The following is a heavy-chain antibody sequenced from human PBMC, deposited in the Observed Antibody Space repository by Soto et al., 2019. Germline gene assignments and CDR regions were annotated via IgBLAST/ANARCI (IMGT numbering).Heavy chain of an antibody. V-gene: IGHV5-51*01. J-gene: IGHJ6*02. CDR2: IYPGDSDT. CDR3: ARPRSAAGTLYYGMDV. Sequence: GESLKICYKGSGYSFTSYWIGWVRQMPGKGLEWMGIIYPGDSDTRYSPSFQGQVTISADKSISTAYLQWSSLKASDTAMYYCARPRSAAGTLYYGMDVWGQGTTVTVS. CDR1: GYSFTSYW. D-gene: IGHD6-13*01.